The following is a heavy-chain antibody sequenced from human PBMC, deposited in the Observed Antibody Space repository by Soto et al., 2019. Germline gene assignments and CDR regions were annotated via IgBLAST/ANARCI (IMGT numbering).Heavy chain of an antibody. Sequence: GASVKVSCKASGFTLTDYAIHWMRQAPGQRLEWLGWINAADGNTKYSQKFQGRVTMTINTSASTAYLDLRTLRFEDTAVYYCTRGLSLPGGRFQHWG. J-gene: IGHJ1*01. CDR3: TRGLSLPGGRFQH. CDR1: GFTLTDYA. CDR2: INAADGNT. V-gene: IGHV1-3*01. D-gene: IGHD1-26*01.